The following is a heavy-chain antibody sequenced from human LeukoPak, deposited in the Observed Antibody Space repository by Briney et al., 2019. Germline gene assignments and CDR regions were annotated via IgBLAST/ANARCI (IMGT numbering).Heavy chain of an antibody. CDR1: GYTFTGYY. J-gene: IGHJ4*02. V-gene: IGHV1-2*02. D-gene: IGHD6-19*01. CDR3: ARAPSRVKRTPPPYSSGSYYVDY. CDR2: INPNSGGT. Sequence: GASVKVSCKASGYTFTGYYMHWVRQAPGQGLEWMGWINPNSGGTNYAQKFQGRVTMTRDTSISTAYMELSSLRSEDTAVYYCARAPSRVKRTPPPYSSGSYYVDYWGQGTLVTVSS.